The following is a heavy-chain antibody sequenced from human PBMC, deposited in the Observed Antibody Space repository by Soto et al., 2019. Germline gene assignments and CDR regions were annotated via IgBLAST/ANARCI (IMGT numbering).Heavy chain of an antibody. Sequence: QVQLVQSGGGVVQPGRSLRLSCEASGFTFSNYGMHWVRQAPGKGLEWVSVISYDEKDKFYVDSVKGRFTISRDSSRNTLYLQMNSLRTEDTGVYYCAKDRGPRVRGLDYWGQGTLVTVSS. CDR1: GFTFSNYG. CDR2: ISYDEKDK. CDR3: AKDRGPRVRGLDY. J-gene: IGHJ4*02. V-gene: IGHV3-30*18. D-gene: IGHD3-10*01.